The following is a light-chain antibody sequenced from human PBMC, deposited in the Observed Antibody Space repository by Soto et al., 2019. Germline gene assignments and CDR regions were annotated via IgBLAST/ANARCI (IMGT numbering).Light chain of an antibody. J-gene: IGLJ1*01. CDR2: NDN. V-gene: IGLV1-44*01. CDR1: SSNIGANS. CDR3: AVWDNSLNGLYV. Sequence: QSVLTQPPSVSGAPGQRVTISCTGSSSNIGANSDVHWYQQLAGTAPKLLIYNDNQRPSGVPDRFSGSKSGTSASLAISGLQSEDEADYFCAVWDNSLNGLYVFGTGTKVTVL.